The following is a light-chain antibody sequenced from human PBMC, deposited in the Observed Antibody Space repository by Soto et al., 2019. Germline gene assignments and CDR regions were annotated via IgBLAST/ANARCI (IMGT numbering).Light chain of an antibody. V-gene: IGLV4-69*01. Sequence: QSVLTQSPSASASLGASVKLTCTLSSVHSSYAIAWHQQQPEKGPRYLMKLNSDGSHSKGDGIPDRFSGSSSGAERYLTISSLQSEDEADYYCQTWGTGMVFGGGTTLTVL. J-gene: IGLJ2*01. CDR1: SVHSSYA. CDR2: LNSDGSH. CDR3: QTWGTGMV.